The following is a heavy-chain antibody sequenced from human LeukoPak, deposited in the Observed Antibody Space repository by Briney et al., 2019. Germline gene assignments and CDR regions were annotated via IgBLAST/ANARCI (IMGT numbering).Heavy chain of an antibody. CDR2: INHSGST. CDR3: ARAHSYCSGGSCPMPYFDY. Sequence: SETLSLTCAVYGGSFSGYYWGWIRQPPGKGLEWIGEINHSGSTNYNPSLKSRVTISVDTSKNQFSLELSSVTAADTAVYYCARAHSYCSGGSCPMPYFDYWGQGTLVTVSS. D-gene: IGHD2-15*01. CDR1: GGSFSGYY. J-gene: IGHJ4*02. V-gene: IGHV4-34*01.